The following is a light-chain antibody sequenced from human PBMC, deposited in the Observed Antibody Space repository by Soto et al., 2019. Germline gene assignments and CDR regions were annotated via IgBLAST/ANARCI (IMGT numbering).Light chain of an antibody. CDR3: HQYYSVPPT. Sequence: DIVMTQSPDSLAVSLGERVTISCKSSQTILSTSNNKHYLAWFRQKPGQPPKLLIYWASTRESGVPDRFSGSGSGTDFTLTIISLQAEDVAIYSCHQYYSVPPTFGQGTRLEIK. CDR2: WAS. J-gene: IGKJ5*01. V-gene: IGKV4-1*01. CDR1: QTILSTSNNKHY.